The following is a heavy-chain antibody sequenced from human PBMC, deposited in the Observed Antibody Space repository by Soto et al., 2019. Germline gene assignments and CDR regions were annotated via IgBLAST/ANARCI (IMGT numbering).Heavy chain of an antibody. V-gene: IGHV3-66*01. D-gene: IGHD2-21*02. CDR2: IFSGGST. J-gene: IGHJ4*02. CDR3: ATRVTAGY. CDR1: GFTVSSNY. Sequence: EVQLVESGGGLVQPGGSLRLSCVASGFTVSSNYMSWFRQAPGKGLEWVSVIFSGGSTNYADSVKGRFTISRDNSKNTLYLQMNSLRAEDTAVYYCATRVTAGYWGQGTLVTVSS.